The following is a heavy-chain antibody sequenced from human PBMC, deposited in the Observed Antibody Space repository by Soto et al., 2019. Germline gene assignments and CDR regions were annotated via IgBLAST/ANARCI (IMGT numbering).Heavy chain of an antibody. Sequence: VPLRLSCAVAGVTSDDYGLSCARQAPGKGLEWVSGVNWNGGSTGYADSVKGRFTISRDNAKNSLYLQMNSLRAEDTAFYYCVRGASLNSDYWGQGTLVTVSS. D-gene: IGHD1-26*01. J-gene: IGHJ4*02. CDR3: VRGASLNSDY. CDR1: GVTSDDYG. CDR2: VNWNGGST. V-gene: IGHV3-20*04.